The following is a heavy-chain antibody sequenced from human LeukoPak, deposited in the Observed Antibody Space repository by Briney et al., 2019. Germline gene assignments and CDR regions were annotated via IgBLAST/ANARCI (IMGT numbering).Heavy chain of an antibody. J-gene: IGHJ4*02. CDR1: GGSISSGGYY. CDR3: ARGYYYGSGSYWADY. D-gene: IGHD3-10*01. V-gene: IGHV4-31*03. CDR2: IYYSGST. Sequence: SETPSLTCTVSGGSISSGGYYWSWIRQHPGKGLEWIGYIYYSGSTYYNPSLKSRVTISVDTSKNQFSLKLSSVTAADTAVYYCARGYYYGSGSYWADYWGQGTLVTVSS.